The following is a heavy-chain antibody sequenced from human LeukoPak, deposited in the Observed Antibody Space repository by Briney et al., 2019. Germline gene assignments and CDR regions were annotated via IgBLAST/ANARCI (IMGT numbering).Heavy chain of an antibody. J-gene: IGHJ4*02. CDR2: NSSSAATT. D-gene: IGHD4-17*01. CDR1: GFRFSDYY. CDR3: ARDRGSTVTTVGY. Sequence: GVSLRLSCVTSGFRFSDYYMMWIRQAPGKGPEWVAHNSSSAATTLYADSVKGRFTSSRDNAKNSLYLEMTSLRAEDTAVYYCARDRGSTVTTVGYWGQGTLVTVSS. V-gene: IGHV3-11*04.